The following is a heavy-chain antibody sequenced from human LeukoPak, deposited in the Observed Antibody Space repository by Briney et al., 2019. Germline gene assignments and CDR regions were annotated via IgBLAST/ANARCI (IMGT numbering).Heavy chain of an antibody. D-gene: IGHD3-22*01. Sequence: SETLSLTCTVSGGSISSYYWSWIRQPPGKGLEWIGYIYYSGSTNYNPSLKSRVTISVDTSKNQFSLKLSSVTAADTAVYYCASDSSGYYLVPFDYWGQGTLVTVSS. CDR1: GGSISSYY. CDR2: IYYSGST. V-gene: IGHV4-59*12. CDR3: ASDSSGYYLVPFDY. J-gene: IGHJ4*02.